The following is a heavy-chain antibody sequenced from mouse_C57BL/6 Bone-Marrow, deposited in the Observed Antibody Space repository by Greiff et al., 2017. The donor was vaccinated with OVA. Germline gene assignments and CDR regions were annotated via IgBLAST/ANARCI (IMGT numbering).Heavy chain of an antibody. CDR1: GFTFSSYA. CDR3: TRVDWDTFDY. D-gene: IGHD4-1*01. Sequence: DVMLVESGEGLVKPGGSLKLSCAASGFTFSSYAMSWVRQTPEKRLEWVAYISSGGDYIYYADTVKGRFTISRDNARNTLYLQMSSLKSEDTAMYYCTRVDWDTFDYWGQGTTLTVSS. V-gene: IGHV5-9-1*02. CDR2: ISSGGDYI. J-gene: IGHJ2*01.